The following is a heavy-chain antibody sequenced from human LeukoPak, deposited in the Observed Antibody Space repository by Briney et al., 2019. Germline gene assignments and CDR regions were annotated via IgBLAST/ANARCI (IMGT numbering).Heavy chain of an antibody. D-gene: IGHD3-10*01. Sequence: GASVKVSCKASGYTFTGYYMHWVRQAPGQGLEWMGWINPNSGGTNYAQKFQGRVTMTRDTSISTAYMELSRLRSDDTAVYYCARVGPPIYYGSGSYYPHNDYWGQGTLVTVSS. CDR3: ARVGPPIYYGSGSYYPHNDY. CDR1: GYTFTGYY. J-gene: IGHJ4*02. CDR2: INPNSGGT. V-gene: IGHV1-2*02.